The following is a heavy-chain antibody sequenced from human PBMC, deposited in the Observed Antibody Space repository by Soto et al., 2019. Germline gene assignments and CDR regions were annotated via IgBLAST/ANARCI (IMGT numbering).Heavy chain of an antibody. V-gene: IGHV5-51*01. CDR1: GYSFTSYW. D-gene: IGHD5-12*01. Sequence: GESLKISCKGSGYSFTSYWIGWVRQMPGKGLEWMGIIYPGDSDTRYSPSFQGQVTISADKSISTAYLQWSSLKASDTAMYYCARIYSGYEIDDAFDIWGQGTMVTVSS. CDR2: IYPGDSDT. J-gene: IGHJ3*02. CDR3: ARIYSGYEIDDAFDI.